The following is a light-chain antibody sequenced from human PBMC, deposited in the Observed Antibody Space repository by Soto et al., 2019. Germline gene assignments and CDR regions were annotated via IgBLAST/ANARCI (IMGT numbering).Light chain of an antibody. V-gene: IGKV1-33*01. Sequence: IRVTKSAFSLSASVGDRVTITCQASQNINNYLNWYQHKPGRAPKLLIYDASNLEAGVPSRFRGSGSGTDFTFTISRQQPEDIATYYCQQYENLPTFGQGTRLEIK. CDR3: QQYENLPT. CDR2: DAS. CDR1: QNINNY. J-gene: IGKJ5*01.